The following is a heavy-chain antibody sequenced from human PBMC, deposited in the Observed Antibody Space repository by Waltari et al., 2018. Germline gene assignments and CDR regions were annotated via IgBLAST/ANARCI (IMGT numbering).Heavy chain of an antibody. CDR1: GYTFTGYY. D-gene: IGHD2-2*01. V-gene: IGHV1-2*02. Sequence: QVQLVQSGAEVKKPGASVKVSCKASGYTFTGYYMHWVRQAPGQGLEWRGWINPNSGGTNSAQKFQGRVTMTRDTSISTAYMELSRLRSDDTAVYYCARDPVPERDYMDVWGKGTTVTVSS. CDR3: ARDPVPERDYMDV. J-gene: IGHJ6*03. CDR2: INPNSGGT.